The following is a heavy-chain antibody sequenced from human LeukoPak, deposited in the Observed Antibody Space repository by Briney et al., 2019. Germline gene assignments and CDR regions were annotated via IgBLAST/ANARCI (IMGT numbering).Heavy chain of an antibody. CDR3: ARNKAAAGPIDY. Sequence: PSETLSLTCTVSGGSISSSSYYWGWIRQPPGKGLEWIGSIYYSGSTYYNPSLKSRVTISVDTSKNQFSLKLSSVTAADTAVYYCARNKAAAGPIDYWGQGTLVTVSS. J-gene: IGHJ4*02. CDR1: GGSISSSSYY. CDR2: IYYSGST. V-gene: IGHV4-39*01. D-gene: IGHD6-13*01.